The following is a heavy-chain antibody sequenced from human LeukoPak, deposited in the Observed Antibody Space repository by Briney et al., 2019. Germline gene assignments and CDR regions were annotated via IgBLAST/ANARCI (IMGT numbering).Heavy chain of an antibody. D-gene: IGHD3-10*01. CDR3: ANTYYYGSGSYDYYGMDV. Sequence: GGSLRLSCAASGFTFSSYSMNWVRQAPGKGLEWVSSISSSSSYIYYADSVKGRFTISGDNAKNSLYLQMNSLRAEDTAVYYCANTYYYGSGSYDYYGMDVWGQGTTVTVSS. J-gene: IGHJ6*02. CDR1: GFTFSSYS. V-gene: IGHV3-21*01. CDR2: ISSSSSYI.